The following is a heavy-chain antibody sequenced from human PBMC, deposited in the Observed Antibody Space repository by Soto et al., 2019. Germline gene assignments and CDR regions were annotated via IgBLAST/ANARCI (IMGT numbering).Heavy chain of an antibody. V-gene: IGHV3-30*18. CDR1: GFTFSSYG. CDR3: AKSPRSYSSGWYMGSLYYFDY. CDR2: ISYDGSNK. Sequence: GALRLSCAASGFTFSSYGMHWVRQAPGKGLEWVAVISYDGSNKYYADSVKGRFTISRDNSKNTLYLQMNSLRAEDTAVYYCAKSPRSYSSGWYMGSLYYFDYWGQGTLVTVSS. D-gene: IGHD6-19*01. J-gene: IGHJ4*02.